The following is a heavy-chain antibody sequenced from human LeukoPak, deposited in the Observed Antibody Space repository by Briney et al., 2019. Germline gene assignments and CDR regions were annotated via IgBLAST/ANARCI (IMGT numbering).Heavy chain of an antibody. D-gene: IGHD3-22*01. CDR2: ISGRGANT. V-gene: IGHV3-23*01. J-gene: IGHJ4*02. CDR1: GFSFSNYA. Sequence: PGGSLRLSCAASGFSFSNYAMSWVRQAPGKGLEWVSAISGRGANTYYADSVKGRFTISRDNAKNSLYLQMNSLRAEDTAVYYCARGSRNYYDSSGYYPAWGQGTLVTVSS. CDR3: ARGSRNYYDSSGYYPA.